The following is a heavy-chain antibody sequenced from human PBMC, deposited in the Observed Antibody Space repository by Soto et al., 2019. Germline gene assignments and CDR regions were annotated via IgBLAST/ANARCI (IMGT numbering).Heavy chain of an antibody. CDR1: GVTFSSYL. V-gene: IGHV3-7*03. CDR2: IKQDGSEK. J-gene: IGHJ4*02. Sequence: GGSLRLSCAASGVTFSSYLRSWGRQVPGKGLEWVANIKQDGSEKYYVDSVKGRFTISRDNAKNSLYLQMNSLRAEDTAVYYCARETGYVYRCFDYWGQGTLVTVSS. D-gene: IGHD5-18*01. CDR3: ARETGYVYRCFDY.